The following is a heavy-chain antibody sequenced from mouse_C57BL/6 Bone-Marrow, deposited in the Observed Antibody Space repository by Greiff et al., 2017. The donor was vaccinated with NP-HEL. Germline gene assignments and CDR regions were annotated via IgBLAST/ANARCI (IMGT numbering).Heavy chain of an antibody. V-gene: IGHV5-6*01. Sequence: EVQGVESGGDLVKPGGSLKLSCAASGFTFSSYGMSWVRQTPDKRLEWVATISRGGSYTYYPDNVKGRFTIPRDNAKNTLYLQMSSLKAEDTAMYYCASPFDYDVAWFAYWGQGTLVTVSA. CDR2: ISRGGSYT. D-gene: IGHD2-4*01. CDR3: ASPFDYDVAWFAY. CDR1: GFTFSSYG. J-gene: IGHJ3*01.